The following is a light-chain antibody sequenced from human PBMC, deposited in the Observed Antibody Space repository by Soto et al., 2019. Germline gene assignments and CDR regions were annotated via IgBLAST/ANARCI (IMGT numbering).Light chain of an antibody. V-gene: IGKV3-15*01. J-gene: IGKJ5*01. Sequence: VLTQSPGTLSLSPGERATLSCRASQSISSSYFAWYQQKPGQAPRILMYDASTRATGISARFSGSGSGTEFTLTISSLQSEDFAVYYCQQRSNWPPRISFGQGTRLEIK. CDR2: DAS. CDR1: QSISSSY. CDR3: QQRSNWPPRIS.